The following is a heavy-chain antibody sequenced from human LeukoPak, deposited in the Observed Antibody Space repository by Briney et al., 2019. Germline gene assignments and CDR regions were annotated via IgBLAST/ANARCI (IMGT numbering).Heavy chain of an antibody. Sequence: SQTLSLTCSVCGDSISSGTYYWRWIRKPAGKGLEWIGRIYNSGSTKYNPSLKSRVAMSVYTSKNQFSLKLSPVTAADTAVYYRARDTTVTKDAFDIWGQGTMVTVSS. CDR2: IYNSGST. J-gene: IGHJ3*02. V-gene: IGHV4-61*02. D-gene: IGHD4-17*01. CDR3: ARDTTVTKDAFDI. CDR1: GDSISSGTYY.